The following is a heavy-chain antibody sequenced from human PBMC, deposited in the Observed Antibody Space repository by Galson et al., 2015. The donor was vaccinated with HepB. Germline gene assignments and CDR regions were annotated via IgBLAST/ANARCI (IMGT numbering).Heavy chain of an antibody. CDR2: IYYSGDT. V-gene: IGHV4-31*03. Sequence: TLSLTCTVSGGSISSGGYYWTWIRQHPEKGLECIGFIYYSGDTYYNPSLKSRVTISVDTSKNQFSLKLSSVTAADTAVYYCARVPGGRPLPRGPHYYYYMDVWGKGTTVTVSS. CDR1: GGSISSGGYY. D-gene: IGHD2-15*01. CDR3: ARVPGGRPLPRGPHYYYYMDV. J-gene: IGHJ6*03.